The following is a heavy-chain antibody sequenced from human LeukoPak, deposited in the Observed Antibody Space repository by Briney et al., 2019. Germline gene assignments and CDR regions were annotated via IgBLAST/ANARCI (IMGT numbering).Heavy chain of an antibody. V-gene: IGHV4-34*01. J-gene: IGHJ4*02. CDR1: GGSFSGYY. CDR2: INHSGST. CDR3: ARGFLEWLSPFDY. Sequence: SETLSLTCAVYGGSFSGYYWSWIRQPPGKGLEWIGEINHSGSTNYNPSLKSRVTISVDTSKNQFSLKLSSVTAADTAVYYCARGFLEWLSPFDYWGQGTLVTVSS. D-gene: IGHD3-3*01.